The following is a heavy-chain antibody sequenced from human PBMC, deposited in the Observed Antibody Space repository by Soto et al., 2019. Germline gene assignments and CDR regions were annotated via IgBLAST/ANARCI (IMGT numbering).Heavy chain of an antibody. J-gene: IGHJ6*02. CDR1: GYTFTNYF. Sequence: QVQLVQSGAEVKEPGASVKVACKTSGYTFTNYFVHWVRQAPGQGLAWMGAINPGNRITNYALKFQGRVTMTSDTSTNTVYLELSSLRSEDTAVYSCAKDPNYYDFWAGSYYYHGMDVCGQGTTVTVSS. CDR3: AKDPNYYDFWAGSYYYHGMDV. CDR2: INPGNRIT. D-gene: IGHD3-3*01. V-gene: IGHV1-46*01.